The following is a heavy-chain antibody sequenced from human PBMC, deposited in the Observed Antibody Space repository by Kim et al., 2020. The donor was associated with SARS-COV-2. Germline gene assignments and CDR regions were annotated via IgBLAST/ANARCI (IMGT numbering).Heavy chain of an antibody. CDR3: ARGVRVLSGAFDI. Sequence: GGSLRLSCAASGFAFNNYAMNWVRQAPGKGLEWVSYISGTSGAIYYADSVRGRFTISIDNAKNSLYLQMDSLRDGDTAVYYCARGVRVLSGAFDIWGQGTMVPVSS. V-gene: IGHV3-48*02. J-gene: IGHJ3*02. CDR2: ISGTSGAI. D-gene: IGHD2-8*01. CDR1: GFAFNNYA.